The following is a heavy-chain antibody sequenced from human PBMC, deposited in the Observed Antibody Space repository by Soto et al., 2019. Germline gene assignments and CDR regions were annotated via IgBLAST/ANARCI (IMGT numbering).Heavy chain of an antibody. Sequence: PGGSLRLSCAASGFSFSSYVMYWVRQAPGKGLEWVAVISSDGSNKYYADSVKGRFTISRENSKNTLYLQMNSLRAEDTAVYYCAKDKYSSPSYYYGMDVWGQGITVTVYS. CDR3: AKDKYSSPSYYYGMDV. CDR1: GFSFSSYV. J-gene: IGHJ6*02. CDR2: ISSDGSNK. D-gene: IGHD6-6*01. V-gene: IGHV3-30*18.